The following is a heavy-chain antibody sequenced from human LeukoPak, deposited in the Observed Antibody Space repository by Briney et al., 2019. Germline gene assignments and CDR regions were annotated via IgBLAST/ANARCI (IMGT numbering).Heavy chain of an antibody. Sequence: ASVKVSCKASGYTFTGYYMHWVRQAPGQGLEWMGWINPNSGGTNYAQKFQGRVTMTRDTSISTAYMELSRLRSDDTAVYYCARDAHIVVVPAAMPYYYYYMDVWGKGTTDTVSS. V-gene: IGHV1-2*02. CDR2: INPNSGGT. D-gene: IGHD2-2*01. CDR3: ARDAHIVVVPAAMPYYYYYMDV. CDR1: GYTFTGYY. J-gene: IGHJ6*03.